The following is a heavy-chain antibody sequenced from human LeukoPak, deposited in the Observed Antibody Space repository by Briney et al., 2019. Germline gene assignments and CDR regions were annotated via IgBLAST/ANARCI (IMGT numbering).Heavy chain of an antibody. CDR1: GFTFSSYW. V-gene: IGHV3-74*01. CDR2: INSDGSST. CDR3: AKDGKGYYYYMDV. Sequence: GGSLRLSCAASGFTFSSYWMHWVRQAPGKGLVWVSCINSDGSSTSYADSVKGRFTLSRDNSKNTLYLQMNSLRAEDTAVYYCAKDGKGYYYYMDVWGKGTTVTISS. J-gene: IGHJ6*03. D-gene: IGHD1-1*01.